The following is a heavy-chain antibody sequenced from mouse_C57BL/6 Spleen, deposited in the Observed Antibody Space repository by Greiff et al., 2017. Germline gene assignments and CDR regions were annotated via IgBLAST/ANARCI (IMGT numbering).Heavy chain of an antibody. V-gene: IGHV1-78*01. CDR3: TSPLLGGFAY. CDR1: GYTFTDYT. D-gene: IGHD1-1*01. Sequence: QVQLQQSDAELVKPGASVKISCKVSGYTFTDYTIHWMKQRPEQGLEWIGYIYPRDGSIKYNEKVKGKVTFTADKSSSTAYMQLNSLTSEDSAVYFCTSPLLGGFAYWGQGTLVTVSA. J-gene: IGHJ3*01. CDR2: IYPRDGSI.